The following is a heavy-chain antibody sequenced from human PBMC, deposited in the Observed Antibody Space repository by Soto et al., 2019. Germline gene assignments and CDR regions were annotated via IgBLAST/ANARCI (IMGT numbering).Heavy chain of an antibody. V-gene: IGHV3-23*01. CDR2: IGGGGTDT. Sequence: DVQLLESGGGLVQPGGSLTLSCAASRFTFSDFAMSWVRQAPGKGLEWVSSIGGGGTDTYYADSVKGRFTISRDNSKNTLYLQMDGLRDEETAVYYCAKDAVPYNGEWDWFDSWGQGTLVIVSS. CDR1: RFTFSDFA. D-gene: IGHD3-10*01. CDR3: AKDAVPYNGEWDWFDS. J-gene: IGHJ5*01.